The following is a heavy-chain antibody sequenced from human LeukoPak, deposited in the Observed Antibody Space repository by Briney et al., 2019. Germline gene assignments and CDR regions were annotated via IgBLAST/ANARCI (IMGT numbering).Heavy chain of an antibody. J-gene: IGHJ4*02. CDR1: GLTFSCYS. V-gene: IGHV3-21*01. D-gene: IGHD3-22*01. Sequence: GGSLRLSCAASGLTFSCYSMNWVRQAPGKGLEWVSSISSSSYIYYADSVKGRFTISRDNAKNSLYLQMNSLGAEDTAVYYCASSMPDSTGYSSVDYWGQGTLVTVSS. CDR3: ASSMPDSTGYSSVDY. CDR2: ISSSSYI.